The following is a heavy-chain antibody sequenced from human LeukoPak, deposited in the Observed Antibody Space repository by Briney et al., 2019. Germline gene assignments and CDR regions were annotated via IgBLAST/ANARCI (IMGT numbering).Heavy chain of an antibody. J-gene: IGHJ5*02. D-gene: IGHD3-10*01. V-gene: IGHV3-7*01. CDR1: GFTFSSYE. Sequence: PGGSLRLSCAASGFTFSSYEMNWVRQAPGKGLEWVASINEDGSEIHYVDSVKGRFTIARDNAKDSLFLQMNSLTVEDTAMYYCVRSFHPGGWFDPWGQGTLVTVSS. CDR3: VRSFHPGGWFDP. CDR2: INEDGSEI.